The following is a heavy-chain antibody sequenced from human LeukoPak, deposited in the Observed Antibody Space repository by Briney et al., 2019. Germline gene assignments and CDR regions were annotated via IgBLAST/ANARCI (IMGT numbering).Heavy chain of an antibody. V-gene: IGHV4-59*01. Sequence: SETLSLTCTVSGGSISSYYWSWIRQPPGKGLEWIGYIYYSGSTNYNPSLKSRVTISVDTSKNQFSLKLSSVTAADTAVYYCARTTEGGYTYEYFYYYMDVWGKGTTVTISS. J-gene: IGHJ6*03. CDR3: ARTTEGGYTYEYFYYYMDV. CDR2: IYYSGST. D-gene: IGHD5-18*01. CDR1: GGSISSYY.